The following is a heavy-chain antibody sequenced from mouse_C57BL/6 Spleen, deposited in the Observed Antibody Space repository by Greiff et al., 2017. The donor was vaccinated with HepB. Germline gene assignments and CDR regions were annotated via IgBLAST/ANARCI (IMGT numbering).Heavy chain of an antibody. D-gene: IGHD1-1*01. Sequence: VQLQPSGAELVKPGASVKLSCKAPGYTFTSYWMHWVKQRPGRGLAWFGRIDPNSGGTKYNEEFKSQATLTVDKPSSTAYMPLSSLTSSDSAVDSSAIGTTVVNWYFDVLGTVTTVNVAS. J-gene: IGHJ1*03. CDR1: GYTFTSYW. CDR3: AIGTTVVNWYFDV. CDR2: IDPNSGGT. V-gene: IGHV1-72*01.